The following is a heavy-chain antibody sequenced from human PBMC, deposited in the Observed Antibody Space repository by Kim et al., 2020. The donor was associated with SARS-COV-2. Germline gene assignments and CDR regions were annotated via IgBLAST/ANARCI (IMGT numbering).Heavy chain of an antibody. CDR1: GYTFTSYY. D-gene: IGHD4-17*01. V-gene: IGHV1-46*01. J-gene: IGHJ3*02. CDR2: INPSGGST. CDR3: ARDLLTTVTKIGAFDI. Sequence: ASVKVSCKASGYTFTSYYMHWVRQAPGQGLEWMGIINPSGGSTSYAQKFQGRVTMTRDTSTSTVYMELSSLRSEDTAVYYCARDLLTTVTKIGAFDIWGQGTMVTVSS.